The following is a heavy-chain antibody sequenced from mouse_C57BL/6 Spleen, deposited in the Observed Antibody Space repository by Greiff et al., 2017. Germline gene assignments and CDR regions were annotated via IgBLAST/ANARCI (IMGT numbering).Heavy chain of an antibody. CDR1: GYTFTSYW. J-gene: IGHJ4*01. D-gene: IGHD2-4*01. V-gene: IGHV1-55*01. CDR3: ARWVYDYDNAMDY. CDR2: IYPGSGST. Sequence: VQLQQPGAELVKPGASVKMSCKASGYTFTSYWITWVKQRPGQGLEWIGDIYPGSGSTNYNEKFKSKATLTVDTSSSTAYMQLSSLTSEDSAVYYCARWVYDYDNAMDYWGQGTSVTVSS.